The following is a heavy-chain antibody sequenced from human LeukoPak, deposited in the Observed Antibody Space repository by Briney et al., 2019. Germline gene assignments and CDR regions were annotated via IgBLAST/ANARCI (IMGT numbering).Heavy chain of an antibody. V-gene: IGHV3-23*01. Sequence: GGSLRLSCAASGFTFSSYAMSWVRQAPGKGLEWVSAISGSGGSTYYADSVKGRFTISRDNSKNTLYLQMNSLRAEDTAVYYCAKDPGYYDSSGYFDYWGQGTLVTVSS. J-gene: IGHJ4*02. CDR1: GFTFSSYA. D-gene: IGHD3-22*01. CDR3: AKDPGYYDSSGYFDY. CDR2: ISGSGGST.